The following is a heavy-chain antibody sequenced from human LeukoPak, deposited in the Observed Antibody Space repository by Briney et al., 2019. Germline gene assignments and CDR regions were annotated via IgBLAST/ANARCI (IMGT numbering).Heavy chain of an antibody. D-gene: IGHD1-1*01. CDR2: MNPNSGNT. CDR1: GYTFTSYD. CDR3: ARVPWNQHAFDI. J-gene: IGHJ3*02. Sequence: ASVKVSCKASGYTFTSYDINWVRQATGQGLEWMGWMNPNSGNTGYAQKFQGRVTMTRNTSISTAYMELSSLRSEDTAVYYCARVPWNQHAFDIWGQGTMVTASS. V-gene: IGHV1-8*01.